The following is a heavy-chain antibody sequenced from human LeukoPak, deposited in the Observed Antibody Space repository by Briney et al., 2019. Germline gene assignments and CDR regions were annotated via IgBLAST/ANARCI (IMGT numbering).Heavy chain of an antibody. Sequence: SQTLSLTCTVSGGSIDSDDYYWPWIRQPPGKGLEWIASIYYSGSTYYSPSLRSRITISMDTSKNQFSLRLSSVTAADTAVYYCARARGYCSRGSCYEFDYWGQGTLVTVSS. CDR1: GGSIDSDDYY. D-gene: IGHD2-15*01. CDR3: ARARGYCSRGSCYEFDY. CDR2: IYYSGST. J-gene: IGHJ4*02. V-gene: IGHV4-30-4*01.